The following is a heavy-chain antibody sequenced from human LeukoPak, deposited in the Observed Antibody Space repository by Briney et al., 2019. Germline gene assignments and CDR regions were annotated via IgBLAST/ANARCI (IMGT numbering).Heavy chain of an antibody. CDR3: AKDSTAYSSDWYFDR. J-gene: IGHJ4*02. V-gene: IGHV3-30*18. Sequence: GGSLRLSCAASGFTFSSYDMHWVRQAPGKGLEWVAVMSYDENVKFYADSVKGRFTISRDNSKNTLYLQMNSLRADDTAVYYCAKDSTAYSSDWYFDRWGQGTLVTVSS. D-gene: IGHD6-19*01. CDR2: MSYDENVK. CDR1: GFTFSSYD.